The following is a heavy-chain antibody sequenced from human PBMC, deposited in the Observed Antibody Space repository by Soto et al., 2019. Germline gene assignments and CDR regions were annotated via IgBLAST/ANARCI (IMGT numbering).Heavy chain of an antibody. CDR1: GGTFSSYA. CDR2: IIPIFGTA. CDR3: ARGMKHYYGSGSNAFDT. Sequence: QVQLVQSGAEVKKPGSSVKVSCKASGGTFSSYAISWVRQAPGQGLEWMGGIIPIFGTANYAQKFQGRVTITADESTRTAYMELSSLRSENTALYYCARGMKHYYGSGSNAFDTWGQGTMVTVSS. D-gene: IGHD3-10*01. V-gene: IGHV1-69*01. J-gene: IGHJ3*02.